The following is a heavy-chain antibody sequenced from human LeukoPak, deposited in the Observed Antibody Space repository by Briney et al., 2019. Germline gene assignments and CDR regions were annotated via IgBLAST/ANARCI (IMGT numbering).Heavy chain of an antibody. CDR3: ARVGVSITGTTRGAFDI. D-gene: IGHD1-20*01. Sequence: GGSLRLSCAASGFTFVDFGMNWVRHVPGKGLEWVSGINWNGDNTGYADSVKGRFSISRDNAKNFLYLQLSSLRSEDTAVYYCARVGVSITGTTRGAFDIWGQGTMVTVSS. V-gene: IGHV3-20*04. CDR1: GFTFVDFG. J-gene: IGHJ3*02. CDR2: INWNGDNT.